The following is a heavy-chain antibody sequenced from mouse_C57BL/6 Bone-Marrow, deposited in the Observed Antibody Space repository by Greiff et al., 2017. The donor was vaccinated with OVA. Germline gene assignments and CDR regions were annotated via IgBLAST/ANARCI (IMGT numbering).Heavy chain of an antibody. Sequence: QVQLQQSGAELVKPGASVKLSCKASGYTFTSYWMHWVKQRPGQGLEWVGMIHPNSGSTNYNEKFKSKATLTVDKSSSTAYMQRRSLTSDDSAVYYCARSGPYFDYWGQGTTLTVSS. V-gene: IGHV1-64*01. CDR2: IHPNSGST. CDR3: ARSGPYFDY. D-gene: IGHD4-1*01. J-gene: IGHJ2*01. CDR1: GYTFTSYW.